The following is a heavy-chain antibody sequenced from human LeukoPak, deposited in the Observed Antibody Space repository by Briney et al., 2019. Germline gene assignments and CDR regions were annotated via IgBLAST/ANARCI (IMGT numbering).Heavy chain of an antibody. J-gene: IGHJ6*01. CDR2: IYHSGST. CDR3: ASRNASSTSARAYYGMDV. Sequence: SQTLSLTCAVSGGSISSGGYSWIWIRQPPGKGLEWIGYIYHSGSTYYNPSLKSRVTISVDRSKNQFSLKLSSVTAADTAVYYCASRNASSTSARAYYGMDVWGQRTTVTVSS. D-gene: IGHD2-2*01. CDR1: GGSISSGGYS. V-gene: IGHV4-30-2*01.